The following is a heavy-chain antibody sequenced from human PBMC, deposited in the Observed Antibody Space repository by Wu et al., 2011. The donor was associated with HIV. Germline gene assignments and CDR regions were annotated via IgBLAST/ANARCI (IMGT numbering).Heavy chain of an antibody. CDR2: IRTYNGET. V-gene: IGHV1-18*01. D-gene: IGHD2-2*02. CDR1: GYTFTTYG. CDR3: ARQRIPDQLLYGGFAMDV. Sequence: QVQLVQSGAEVKKPGASVKVSCKASGYTFTTYGISWVRQAPGQGLEWIGWIRTYNGETNYAQKFQGRVTVTTDTSTSTVYMEVRSLRSDDTAVYYCARQRIPDQLLYGGFAMDVWGKGTTVTVSS. J-gene: IGHJ6*03.